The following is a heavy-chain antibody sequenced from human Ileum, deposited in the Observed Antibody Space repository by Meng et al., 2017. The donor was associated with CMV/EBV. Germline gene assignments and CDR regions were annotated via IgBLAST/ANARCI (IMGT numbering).Heavy chain of an antibody. J-gene: IGHJ6*02. Sequence: GGPLRLSCAASGFTFSSYSMNWVRQAPGKGLEWVSSISSSSSYIYYADSVKGRFTISRDNAKNSLYLQMNSLRAEDTAVYYCARDQRLLGYCSSTSCPYYGMAVWGQGNTVNGAS. CDR2: ISSSSSYI. CDR3: ARDQRLLGYCSSTSCPYYGMAV. D-gene: IGHD2-2*01. CDR1: GFTFSSYS. V-gene: IGHV3-21*01.